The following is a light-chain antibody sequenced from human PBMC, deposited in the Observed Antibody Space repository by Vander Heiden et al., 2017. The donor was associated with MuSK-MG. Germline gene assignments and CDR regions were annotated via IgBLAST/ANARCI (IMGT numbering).Light chain of an antibody. CDR2: WAS. CDR1: RSVLYSSNNKNY. J-gene: IGKJ2*01. CDR3: QQYYSTPRT. Sequence: DIVMTQSPESLAVSLGERATFNCKSSRSVLYSSNNKNYLAWYQQKSGQPPKLLIYWASTRESGVPDRFSGSGSGTDFTLTISSLQAEDVAVYYCQQYYSTPRTFGQGTKLEIK. V-gene: IGKV4-1*01.